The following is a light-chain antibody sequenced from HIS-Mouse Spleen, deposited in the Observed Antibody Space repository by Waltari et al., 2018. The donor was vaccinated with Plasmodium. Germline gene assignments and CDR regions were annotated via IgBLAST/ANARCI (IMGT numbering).Light chain of an antibody. V-gene: IGLV2-14*03. J-gene: IGLJ1*01. CDR1: RSAVGGSNY. CDR2: DVS. Sequence: QSALTQPASVSGSPGQSLTISCPGPRSAVGGSNYVSWYQQHPGKAPKLMIYDVSNRPSGVSNRFSGSKSGNTASLTISGLQAEDEADYYCSSYTSSSSYVFGTGTKVTVL. CDR3: SSYTSSSSYV.